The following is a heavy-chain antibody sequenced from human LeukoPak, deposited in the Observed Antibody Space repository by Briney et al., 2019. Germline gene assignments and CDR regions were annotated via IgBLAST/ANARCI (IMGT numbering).Heavy chain of an antibody. CDR1: GGTFSSYA. V-gene: IGHV1-69*13. Sequence: ASVKVSCKASGGTFSSYAISWVRQAPGQGLVWMGGIIPIFGTANYAQKFQGRVTITADESTSTAYMELSSLRSEDTAVYYCARGQDYVDNWFDPWGQGTLVTVSS. D-gene: IGHD4-17*01. CDR2: IIPIFGTA. J-gene: IGHJ5*02. CDR3: ARGQDYVDNWFDP.